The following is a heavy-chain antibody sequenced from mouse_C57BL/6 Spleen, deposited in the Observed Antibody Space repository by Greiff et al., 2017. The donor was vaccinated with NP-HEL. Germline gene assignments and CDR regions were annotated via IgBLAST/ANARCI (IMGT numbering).Heavy chain of an antibody. CDR2: ISSGSSTI. J-gene: IGHJ3*01. CDR3: ARYDYAEAWFAC. D-gene: IGHD2-4*01. Sequence: EVKLMESGGGLVKPGGSLKLSCPASGFTFSDYGMHWVRQAPEKGLEWVAYISSGSSTIYYADTVKGRFTISRDNAKNTLFLQMTSLRSEDTAMYYCARYDYAEAWFACWGQGTLVTVSA. V-gene: IGHV5-17*01. CDR1: GFTFSDYG.